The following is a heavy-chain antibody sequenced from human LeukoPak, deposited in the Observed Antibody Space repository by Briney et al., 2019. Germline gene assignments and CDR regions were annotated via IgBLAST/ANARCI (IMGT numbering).Heavy chain of an antibody. Sequence: SVKVSCKASGGTFSSYAISWVRQAPGQGLEWMGRIIPIFGTANYAQKFQGRVTITTDESTSTAYMELSSLRSEDTAVYYCAREGSYYDFWSGPDYWGQGTLVTVSS. J-gene: IGHJ4*02. CDR2: IIPIFGTA. CDR3: AREGSYYDFWSGPDY. CDR1: GGTFSSYA. V-gene: IGHV1-69*05. D-gene: IGHD3-3*01.